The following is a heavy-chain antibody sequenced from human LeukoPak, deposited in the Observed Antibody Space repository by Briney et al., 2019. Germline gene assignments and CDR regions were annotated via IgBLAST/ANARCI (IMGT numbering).Heavy chain of an antibody. CDR1: GGSISSYY. CDR3: ARYIGVEMATMGPPTDAFDI. J-gene: IGHJ3*02. V-gene: IGHV4-4*07. Sequence: SETLSLTCTVSGGSISSYYWSWIRQPAGKGLEWIGRIYTSGSTNYNPSLKSRVTMSVDTSKNQFSLKLSSVTAADTAVYYCARYIGVEMATMGPPTDAFDIWGQGTMVTVSS. D-gene: IGHD5-12*01. CDR2: IYTSGST.